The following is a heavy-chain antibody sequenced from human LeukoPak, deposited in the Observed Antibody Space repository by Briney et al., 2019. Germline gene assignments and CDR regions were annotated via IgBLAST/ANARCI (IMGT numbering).Heavy chain of an antibody. CDR1: GFTFSSYW. Sequence: GGSLRLSCAASGFTFSSYWMHWVRQAPGKGLQWVANIKQDGSEKYYVGSVKGRFTISRDNAKNSLYLQMNSLRAEDTAIYYCTTSDCEYWGQGALVTVSS. J-gene: IGHJ4*02. CDR3: TTSDCEY. CDR2: IKQDGSEK. V-gene: IGHV3-7*03.